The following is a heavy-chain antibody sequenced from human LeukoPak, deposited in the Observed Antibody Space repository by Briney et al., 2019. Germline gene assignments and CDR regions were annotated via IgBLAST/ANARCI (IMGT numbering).Heavy chain of an antibody. CDR2: INSDGSST. J-gene: IGHJ6*04. CDR1: GFTFSSYW. Sequence: GGSLRLSCAASGFTFSSYWMHWVRQAPGKGLVWVSRINSDGSSTSYADSVKGRFTISRDNAKNTLYLQMNSLRAEDTAVYYCARLQSWYYSNSGRDVGAKGPRAPVS. CDR3: ARLQSWYYSNSGRDV. D-gene: IGHD6-13*01. V-gene: IGHV3-74*01.